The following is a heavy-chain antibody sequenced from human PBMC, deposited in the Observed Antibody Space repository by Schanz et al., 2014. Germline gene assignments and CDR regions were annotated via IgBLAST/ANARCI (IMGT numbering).Heavy chain of an antibody. CDR3: AKSQGSSFDS. V-gene: IGHV3-23*04. D-gene: IGHD6-13*01. J-gene: IGHJ4*02. CDR1: EFTFSTDA. Sequence: EVQLVESGGGLVQPGKSLRLSCAASEFTFSTDAMSWVRQAPGKGLEWVSSFNDGGVNKYYADSVKGRFTISSDNSKSTLYLQMSSLRAEDTAVYYCAKSQGSSFDSWGQGTLVTVSS. CDR2: FNDGGVNK.